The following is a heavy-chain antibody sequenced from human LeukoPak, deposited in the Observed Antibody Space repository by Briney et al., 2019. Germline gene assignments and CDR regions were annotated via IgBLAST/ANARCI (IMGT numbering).Heavy chain of an antibody. CDR3: ARDVAKNDYGGPNDAFDI. Sequence: ASVKVSCKASGYTFTGYYMHWVRQAPGQGLEWMGRINPNSGGTNYAQKFQGRVTMTRDTSISTAYMEPSRLRSDDTAVYYCARDVAKNDYGGPNDAFDIWGQGTMVTVSS. D-gene: IGHD4/OR15-4a*01. CDR2: INPNSGGT. CDR1: GYTFTGYY. V-gene: IGHV1-2*06. J-gene: IGHJ3*02.